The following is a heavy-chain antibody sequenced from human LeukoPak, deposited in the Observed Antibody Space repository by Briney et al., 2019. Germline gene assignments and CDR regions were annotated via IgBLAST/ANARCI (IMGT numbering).Heavy chain of an antibody. CDR2: IYESGSA. CDR1: GGSISSSFNY. D-gene: IGHD3-16*01. CDR3: ARHYGP. J-gene: IGHJ5*02. V-gene: IGHV4-39*01. Sequence: SETLSLTCTVSGGSISSSFNYWAWIRKPPGKGLEWIGSIYESGSAYYNPSLKSRITMSVDTSENQFSLKLTSVTAADTAVYYCARHYGPWGQGTLVTVSS.